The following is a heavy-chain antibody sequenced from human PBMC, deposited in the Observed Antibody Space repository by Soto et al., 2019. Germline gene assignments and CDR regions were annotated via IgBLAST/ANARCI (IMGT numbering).Heavy chain of an antibody. CDR3: SKSVKYSSGWYDLSHALDI. V-gene: IGHV3-23*01. CDR1: GLTFSSYA. Sequence: GVSLRLSCAASGLTFSSYAMSWVRQAPGRGLEWVSAISGSGGSTYYADSVKGRFTISRDNSKNTLYLQMNSLRAEDTAVYYCSKSVKYSSGWYDLSHALDIWAQRTMVTVSS. D-gene: IGHD6-19*01. J-gene: IGHJ3*02. CDR2: ISGSGGST.